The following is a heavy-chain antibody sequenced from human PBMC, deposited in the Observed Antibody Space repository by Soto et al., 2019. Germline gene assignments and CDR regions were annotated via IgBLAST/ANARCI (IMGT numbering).Heavy chain of an antibody. CDR1: GGSISSYY. V-gene: IGHV4-59*01. Sequence: SETLSLTCTVSGGSISSYYWSWIRQPPGKGLEWIGYIYYSGSTNYNPSLKSRVTISVDTSRNQFSLKLSSVTAADTAVYYCASTAHSSGWYSGGFDYWGQGTLVTVSS. J-gene: IGHJ4*02. CDR3: ASTAHSSGWYSGGFDY. D-gene: IGHD6-19*01. CDR2: IYYSGST.